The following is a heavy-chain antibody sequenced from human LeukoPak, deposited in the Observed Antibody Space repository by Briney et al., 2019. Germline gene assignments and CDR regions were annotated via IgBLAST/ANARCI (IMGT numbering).Heavy chain of an antibody. CDR2: IYYSGST. J-gene: IGHJ4*02. CDR1: GGSISSSSYY. CDR3: ARGLQYSSSSGNFGDY. Sequence: SETLSLTCTVSGGSISSSSYYWGWIRQPPGKGLEWIGSIYYSGSTYYNPSLKSRVTISVDTSKNQFSLKLSSVTAADTAVYYCARGLQYSSSSGNFGDYWGQGTLVTVSS. V-gene: IGHV4-39*01. D-gene: IGHD6-6*01.